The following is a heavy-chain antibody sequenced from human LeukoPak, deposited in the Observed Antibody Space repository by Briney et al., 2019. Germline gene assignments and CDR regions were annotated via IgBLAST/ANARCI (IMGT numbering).Heavy chain of an antibody. D-gene: IGHD3-10*01. CDR3: VRQRGSSGTINHFDP. J-gene: IGHJ5*02. Sequence: GESLKISCETSGCSFTTYWIGWVRQMPGTGLEWVGAIYPDDSDSRYSPSFQGQVVISADRSIRTAYLQWNSLKTSDTAMYYCVRQRGSSGTINHFDPWGQGTLVTVPS. CDR1: GCSFTTYW. V-gene: IGHV5-51*01. CDR2: IYPDDSDS.